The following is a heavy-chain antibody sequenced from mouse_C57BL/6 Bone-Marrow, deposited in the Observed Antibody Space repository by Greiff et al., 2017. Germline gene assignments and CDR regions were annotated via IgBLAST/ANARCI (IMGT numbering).Heavy chain of an antibody. CDR3: ARDYSYGLYYFDY. J-gene: IGHJ2*01. Sequence: QVQLQQPGAELVMPGASVKLSCKASGYTFTSYWMHWVKQRPGQGLEWIGEIDPADSYTNYNQKFKGKSTLTVDKSSSTAYMQLSSLSSEDSAVYYCARDYSYGLYYFDYWGQGTTLTVSS. CDR2: IDPADSYT. D-gene: IGHD1-1*01. V-gene: IGHV1-69*01. CDR1: GYTFTSYW.